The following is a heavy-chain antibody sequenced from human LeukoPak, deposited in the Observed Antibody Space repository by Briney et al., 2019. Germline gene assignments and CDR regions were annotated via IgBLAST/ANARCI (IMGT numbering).Heavy chain of an antibody. V-gene: IGHV3-53*01. CDR2: IYTGNST. CDR3: MRYQSESTAP. CDR1: GFTINTNY. Sequence: TGGSLRLSCAASGFTINTNYMSWVRQAPGKGLEWVSGIYTGNSTIYADSVRGRFTISRDNSKNTFYLQMNSLRAEDTAVYYCMRYQSESTAPLGQGTLVTVSS. J-gene: IGHJ5*02. D-gene: IGHD2-2*01.